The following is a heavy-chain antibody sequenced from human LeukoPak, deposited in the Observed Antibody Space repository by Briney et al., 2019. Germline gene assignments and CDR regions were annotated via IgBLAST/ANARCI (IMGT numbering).Heavy chain of an antibody. CDR3: ARALETKGYSPANFDY. J-gene: IGHJ4*02. V-gene: IGHV4-34*01. CDR1: GGSFSGYY. D-gene: IGHD5-18*01. Sequence: PSETLSLTCAVYGGSFSGYYWSWIRQPPGKGLEWIGEINHSGSTNYNPSLKSRVTISVDTSKNQFSLKLSSVTAADTAVYYCARALETKGYSPANFDYWGQGTLVTVSS. CDR2: INHSGST.